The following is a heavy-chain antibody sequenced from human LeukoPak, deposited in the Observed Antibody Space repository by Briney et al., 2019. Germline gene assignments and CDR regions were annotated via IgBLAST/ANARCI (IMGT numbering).Heavy chain of an antibody. V-gene: IGHV3-11*01. J-gene: IGHJ6*02. CDR2: ISSSGSTI. CDR1: GFTFSSYA. Sequence: GGSLRLSCAASGFTFSSYAMSWIRQAPGKGLEWVSYISSSGSTIYYADSVKGRFTIFRDNAKNSLYLQMNSLRAEDTAVYYCAREGYCSSTSCYSYYGMDVWGQGTTVTVSS. D-gene: IGHD2-2*02. CDR3: AREGYCSSTSCYSYYGMDV.